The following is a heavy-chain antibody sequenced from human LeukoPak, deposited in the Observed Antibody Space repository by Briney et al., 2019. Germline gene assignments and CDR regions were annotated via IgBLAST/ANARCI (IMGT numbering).Heavy chain of an antibody. D-gene: IGHD3-22*01. CDR3: ASQSWDSSGYYFDY. J-gene: IGHJ4*02. CDR2: INHSGST. V-gene: IGHV4-34*01. Sequence: KPSETLSLTCAVYGGSFSGYYWSWIRQPPGKGLEWIGEINHSGSTNYNPSLKSRVTMSVDTSKNQFSLKLSSVTAADTAVYYCASQSWDSSGYYFDYWGQGTLVTVSS. CDR1: GGSFSGYY.